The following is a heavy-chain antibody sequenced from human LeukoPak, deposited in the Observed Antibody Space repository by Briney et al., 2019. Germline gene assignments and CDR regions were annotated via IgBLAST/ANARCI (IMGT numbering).Heavy chain of an antibody. D-gene: IGHD3-22*01. CDR1: GYTFTGYY. CDR2: INPNSGGT. V-gene: IGHV1-2*02. CDR3: ARAYSSGQGAYY. Sequence: ASVKVSCKASGYTFTGYYMHWVRQAPGQGLEWMGWINPNSGGTNYAQKFQGRVTMTRDTSISTAYMELSSLRSEDTAVYYCARAYSSGQGAYYWGQGTLVTVSS. J-gene: IGHJ4*02.